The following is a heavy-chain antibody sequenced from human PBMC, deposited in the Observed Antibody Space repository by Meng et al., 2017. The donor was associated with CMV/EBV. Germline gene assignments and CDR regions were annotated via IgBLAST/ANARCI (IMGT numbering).Heavy chain of an antibody. CDR2: ISAYNGNT. Sequence: ASVKVSCKASGYTFTSYGISWVRQAPGQGLEWMGWISAYNGNTNYAQKLQGRVTMTTDTSTSTAYMELRGLRSDDTAVYYCARVIVVPAAIPLYYYYGMDVWGQGTTVTVSS. CDR1: GYTFTSYG. D-gene: IGHD2-2*02. J-gene: IGHJ6*02. V-gene: IGHV1-18*01. CDR3: ARVIVVPAAIPLYYYYGMDV.